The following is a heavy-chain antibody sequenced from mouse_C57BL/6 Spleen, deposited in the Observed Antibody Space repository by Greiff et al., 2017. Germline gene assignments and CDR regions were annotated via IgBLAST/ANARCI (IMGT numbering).Heavy chain of an antibody. V-gene: IGHV1-69*01. CDR1: GYTFTSYW. CDR2: IAPSDSYT. CDR3: ATTVFDY. J-gene: IGHJ2*01. D-gene: IGHD1-1*01. Sequence: VQLQQPGAELVMPGASVKLSCKASGYTFTSYWMHWVKQRPGQGLEWIGEIAPSDSYTNYNQKFKGKSTLTVDKSSSTAYMQLSSLTSEDSAVYYCATTVFDYWGQGTTLTVSS.